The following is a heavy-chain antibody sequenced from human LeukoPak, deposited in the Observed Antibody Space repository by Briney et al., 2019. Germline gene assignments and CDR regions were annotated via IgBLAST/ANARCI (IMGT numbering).Heavy chain of an antibody. CDR3: AKSRSHSSAWYGSDFDY. J-gene: IGHJ4*02. CDR2: LSGSGGTT. CDR1: GFTFSSYA. V-gene: IGHV3-23*01. Sequence: PGGSLRLSCVASGFTFSSYAMSWVRQAPGKGLEWVSGLSGSGGTTYYADSVKGRFTISRDNSNNTLFLQINILRAEDTALYYCAKSRSHSSAWYGSDFDYWGQGTLVTVSS. D-gene: IGHD6-19*01.